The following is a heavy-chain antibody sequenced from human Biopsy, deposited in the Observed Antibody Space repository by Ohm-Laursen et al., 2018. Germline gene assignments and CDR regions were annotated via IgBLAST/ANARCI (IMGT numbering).Heavy chain of an antibody. J-gene: IGHJ2*01. CDR1: GGPIDSYY. CDR2: AYYTGST. CDR3: ARDRGYYSDRTVPGYFDL. V-gene: IGHV4-59*01. Sequence: TLSLTCTVSGGPIDSYYWSWIRQPPGKGLEWIGYAYYTGSTDYNPSLQSRVTISVDTSRNHFSLRLRSVTPADTAIYYCARDRGYYSDRTVPGYFDLWGRGTLVTVSS. D-gene: IGHD3-22*01.